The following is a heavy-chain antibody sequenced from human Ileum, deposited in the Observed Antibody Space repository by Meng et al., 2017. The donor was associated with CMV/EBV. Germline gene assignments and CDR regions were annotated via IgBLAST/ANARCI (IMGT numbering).Heavy chain of an antibody. CDR1: GVAFRRGRW. J-gene: IGHJ4*02. Sequence: TWAVAGVAFRRGRWWSGVSQPPEKGLKWIGQIYDSGSTTYNPSLKSRVTISLDESKNEFSLKLNSVTAADTAVYYCARNGYYSLDYWSQGALVTVSS. V-gene: IGHV4-4*02. CDR3: ARNGYYSLDY. D-gene: IGHD3-22*01. CDR2: IYDSGST.